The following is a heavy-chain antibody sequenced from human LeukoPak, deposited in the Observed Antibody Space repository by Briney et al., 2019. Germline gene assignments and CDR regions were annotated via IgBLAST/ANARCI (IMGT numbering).Heavy chain of an antibody. V-gene: IGHV5-51*01. CDR1: GYSFTSYW. J-gene: IGHJ5*02. CDR2: IYPGDSEI. Sequence: GESLKISCKGSGYSFTSYWIGWVRQMPGKGLEWMGIIYPGDSEIRYSPSFQGQVTILADKSISTAYLQWRSLKTSDTAMYYCARRPSGGTTWFDPWGQGTLVTVSS. CDR3: ARRPSGGTTWFDP. D-gene: IGHD1-14*01.